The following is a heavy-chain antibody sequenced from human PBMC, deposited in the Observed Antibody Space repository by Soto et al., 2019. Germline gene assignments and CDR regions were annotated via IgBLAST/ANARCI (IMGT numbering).Heavy chain of an antibody. J-gene: IGHJ4*02. D-gene: IGHD5-18*01. V-gene: IGHV4-30-4*01. Sequence: LSLTCTVSGGSISNSGDYYWSWIRQSPGRGLEWIGYIYHTGTTYYNPSLRGRAVVSADTSENQFSLKLSSVTAADTAMYYCARVRAYSYGYEDYWGQGTLVTVSS. CDR3: ARVRAYSYGYEDY. CDR2: IYHTGTT. CDR1: GGSISNSGDYY.